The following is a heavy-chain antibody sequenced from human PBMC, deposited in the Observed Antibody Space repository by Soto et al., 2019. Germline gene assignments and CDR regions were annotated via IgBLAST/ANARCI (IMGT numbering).Heavy chain of an antibody. V-gene: IGHV4-61*01. J-gene: IGHJ6*02. CDR3: ARFVRSCSGTTCYTRADV. D-gene: IGHD2-2*02. Sequence: PSEILSLTCTVFGGSFSSDSYDGCWIWHAPGKRLECLGFIYSSESTNYIPSLKSRVTMSVDTSKNQFSLKLRSVIVADTAVYHCARFVRSCSGTTCYTRADVWGQGTTVTVSS. CDR1: GGSFSSDSYD. CDR2: IYSSEST.